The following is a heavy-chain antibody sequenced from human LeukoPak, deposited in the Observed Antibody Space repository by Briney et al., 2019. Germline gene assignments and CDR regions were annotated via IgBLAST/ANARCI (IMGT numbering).Heavy chain of an antibody. D-gene: IGHD4-11*01. Sequence: GASLKVCRKAAGCTFTRYDINWVRQATGQGLEWMGWMNPKSGNTGYAQKFQGRATMTRSTSISRGYTERSSLTSEDTAVYYSARGRVNYGSWGEGTLVTISS. CDR1: GCTFTRYD. V-gene: IGHV1-8*01. J-gene: IGHJ4*02. CDR3: ARGRVNYGS. CDR2: MNPKSGNT.